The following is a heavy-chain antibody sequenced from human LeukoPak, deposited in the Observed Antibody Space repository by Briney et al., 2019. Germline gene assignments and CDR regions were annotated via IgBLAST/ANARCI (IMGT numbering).Heavy chain of an antibody. CDR1: GFTFSDYY. CDR2: INIGSTNT. V-gene: IGHV3-11*05. J-gene: IGHJ5*02. CDR3: ATDGAGFDT. Sequence: AGSLRLSCAASGFTFSDYYMSWIRQAPGQGLEWLSYINIGSTNTHYADSVKGQFPSYRDNAKKSLYLEMNNLGAEGTAVYYCATDGAGFDTWGQGVLVTVPS.